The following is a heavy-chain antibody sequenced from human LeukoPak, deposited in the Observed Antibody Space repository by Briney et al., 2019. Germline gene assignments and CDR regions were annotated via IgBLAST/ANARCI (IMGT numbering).Heavy chain of an antibody. Sequence: PSETLSLTCAVSGYSISSGYYWGWIRQPPGKGLEWIGSIYHSGSTYYNPSLKSRVTISVDTSKNQFSLKLSSVTAADTAVYYCARQGIYIAAAGLADYWGQGTLVTVSS. CDR2: IYHSGST. D-gene: IGHD6-13*01. CDR1: GYSISSGYY. V-gene: IGHV4-38-2*01. J-gene: IGHJ4*02. CDR3: ARQGIYIAAAGLADY.